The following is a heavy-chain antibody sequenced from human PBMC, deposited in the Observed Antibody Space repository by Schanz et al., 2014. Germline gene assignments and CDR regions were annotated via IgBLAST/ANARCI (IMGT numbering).Heavy chain of an antibody. CDR2: IYINSGST. V-gene: IGHV3-66*01. CDR3: AKDLYNYGIFDS. D-gene: IGHD3-16*01. CDR1: GFTVSINY. J-gene: IGHJ5*01. Sequence: EVQLVESGGGLVQPGGSLRLSCAASGFTVSINYMSWVRQAPGKGLEWVSSIYINSGSTNYADSVKGRFIISRDSSRKTLYLQMNSLRADDTAVYYCAKDLYNYGIFDSWGQGTLVTVSS.